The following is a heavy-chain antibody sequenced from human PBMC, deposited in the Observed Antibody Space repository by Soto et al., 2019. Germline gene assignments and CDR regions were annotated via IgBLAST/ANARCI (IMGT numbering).Heavy chain of an antibody. CDR3: ARDATLLPRDYYYGTDV. Sequence: ASVKVSCKASGYTFTGYYMHWVRRAPGQGLEWMGWINPNSGGTNYAQKFQGRVTMTRDTSISTAYMELSRLRSDDTAVYYCARDATLLPRDYYYGTDVWGQGTTVTVSS. D-gene: IGHD2-15*01. CDR1: GYTFTGYY. CDR2: INPNSGGT. V-gene: IGHV1-2*02. J-gene: IGHJ6*02.